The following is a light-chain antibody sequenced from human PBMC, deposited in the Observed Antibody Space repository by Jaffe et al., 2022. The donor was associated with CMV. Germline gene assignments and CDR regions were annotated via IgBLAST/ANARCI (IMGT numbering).Light chain of an antibody. Sequence: DIQMTQSPSSLYASVGDRVIITCRASQSITRYLNWYQQKPGKAPNLLIYGASTLQSGVPSRFSGSGSGTDFTLTITSLQPEDFATYYCQQSFAALRTFGQGTKVEIK. CDR1: QSITRY. V-gene: IGKV1-39*01. CDR2: GAS. CDR3: QQSFAALRT. J-gene: IGKJ1*01.